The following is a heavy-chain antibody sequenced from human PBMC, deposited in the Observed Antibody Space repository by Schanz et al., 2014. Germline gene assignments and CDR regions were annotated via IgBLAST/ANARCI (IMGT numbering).Heavy chain of an antibody. CDR3: ARGRSLGWCDY. V-gene: IGHV3-23*01. CDR2: ISGSGGDT. CDR1: GFTFSSYA. J-gene: IGHJ4*02. D-gene: IGHD2-21*01. Sequence: EVQLLESGGGLVQPGGSLRLSCAASGFTFSSYAMSWVRQAPGKGLEWVSAISGSGGDTYYADSVKGRFTISRDNSKNALYLQMNSLRAEDTAVYYCARGRSLGWCDYWGQGTLVTVSS.